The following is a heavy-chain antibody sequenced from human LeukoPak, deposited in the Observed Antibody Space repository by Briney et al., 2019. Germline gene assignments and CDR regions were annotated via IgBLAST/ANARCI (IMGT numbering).Heavy chain of an antibody. D-gene: IGHD3-3*01. CDR2: MNPNSGNT. J-gene: IGHJ3*02. CDR1: GYTFTSYD. Sequence: ASVKVSCKASGYTFTSYDINWVRQATGQGLEWMGWMNPNSGNTGYAQKFQGRVTMTRNTSISTAYMELSSLRSEDTAVYYCARGSGYDFWSGYFDAFDIWGPGTMVTVSS. V-gene: IGHV1-8*01. CDR3: ARGSGYDFWSGYFDAFDI.